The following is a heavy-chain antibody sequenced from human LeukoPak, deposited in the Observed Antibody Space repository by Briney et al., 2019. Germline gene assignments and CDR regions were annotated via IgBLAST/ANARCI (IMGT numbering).Heavy chain of an antibody. CDR1: GVSISGYY. J-gene: IGHJ4*02. CDR2: IYFSVSTKYNPSGST. Sequence: PSETLSLTCTVSGVSISGYYWSWIRQTPGKGLEWMGYIYFSVSTKYNPSGSTNYSPSLKSRVTISADTSKKQFSLELNSVTAADTAVYYCARGRQSGYSYGLDYWGQGTLVTVSS. CDR3: ARGRQSGYSYGLDY. D-gene: IGHD5-18*01. V-gene: IGHV4-59*01.